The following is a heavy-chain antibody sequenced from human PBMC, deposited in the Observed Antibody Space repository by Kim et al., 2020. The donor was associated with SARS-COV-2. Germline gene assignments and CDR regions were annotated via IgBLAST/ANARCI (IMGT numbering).Heavy chain of an antibody. J-gene: IGHJ4*02. CDR2: ITGGGGGT. CDR1: GFTFSSYA. D-gene: IGHD3-22*01. V-gene: IGHV3-23*01. CDR3: AKHFYDSLVFDY. Sequence: GGSLRLSCAASGFTFSSYAMSWVRQAPGKGLEWVATITGGGGGTDYADSVKGHFTISRDNSKNTLYLQMSSLRAEDAAVYYCAKHFYDSLVFDYWGQGTLVTVS.